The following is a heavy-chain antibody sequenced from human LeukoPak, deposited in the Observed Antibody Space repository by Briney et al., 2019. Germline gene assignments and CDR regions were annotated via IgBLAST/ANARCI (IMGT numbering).Heavy chain of an antibody. J-gene: IGHJ4*02. Sequence: GGSLRLSCAASGFTFSNAWMSWVRQAPGKGLEWVGRIKSKTDGGTTDYAAPVKGRFTISRDDSKNTLYLQMNSLKTEDTAVYYCTTDPVSSYYDSSGYYYHHFDYWGQGTLVTVSS. CDR1: GFTFSNAW. D-gene: IGHD3-22*01. V-gene: IGHV3-15*01. CDR3: TTDPVSSYYDSSGYYYHHFDY. CDR2: IKSKTDGGTT.